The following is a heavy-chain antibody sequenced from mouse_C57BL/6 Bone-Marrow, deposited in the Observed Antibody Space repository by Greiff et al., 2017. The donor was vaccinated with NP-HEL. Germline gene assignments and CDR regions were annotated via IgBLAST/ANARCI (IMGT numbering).Heavy chain of an antibody. CDR1: GFTFSDYY. CDR3: ARHGPSIWDLAWFAY. V-gene: IGHV5-12*01. Sequence: EVQRVESGGGLVQPGGSLKLSCAASGFTFSDYYMYWVRQTPEKRLEWVAYISNGGGSTYYPDTVKGRFTLSRANAKNTLDLQMSRLKSEDTAMYYCARHGPSIWDLAWFAYWGQGTLVTVSA. J-gene: IGHJ3*01. CDR2: ISNGGGST. D-gene: IGHD4-1*01.